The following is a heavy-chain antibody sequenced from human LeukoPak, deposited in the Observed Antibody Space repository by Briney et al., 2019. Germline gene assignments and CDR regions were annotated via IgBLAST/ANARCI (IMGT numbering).Heavy chain of an antibody. D-gene: IGHD6-19*01. V-gene: IGHV4-34*01. J-gene: IGHJ4*02. CDR2: INHSGST. Sequence: SETLSLTCAVYGGSFSGYYWSWLRQPPGKGLEWIGEINHSGSTNYNPCLKSRVTISVDTSKNQFSLKLSSVSAADTAVYYCARGLLSVPYSSGWYSPRVPFDYWGQGTLVTVSS. CDR3: ARGLLSVPYSSGWYSPRVPFDY. CDR1: GGSFSGYY.